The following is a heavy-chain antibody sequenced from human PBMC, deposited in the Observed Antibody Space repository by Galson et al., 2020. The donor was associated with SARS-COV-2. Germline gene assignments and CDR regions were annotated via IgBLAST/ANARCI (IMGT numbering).Heavy chain of an antibody. CDR1: GYTLTELF. CDR3: ATDAAIFGVVILGY. CDR2: FDPEDGET. D-gene: IGHD3-3*01. Sequence: ASVKVSCKVSGYTLTELFMHWVRPAPGKGLEWMGGFDPEDGETIYAQKFQGRVTMTEDTYTDTAYMELSSLRSEDTAVYYCATDAAIFGVVILGYGGQGTLVTVSS. J-gene: IGHJ4*02. V-gene: IGHV1-24*01.